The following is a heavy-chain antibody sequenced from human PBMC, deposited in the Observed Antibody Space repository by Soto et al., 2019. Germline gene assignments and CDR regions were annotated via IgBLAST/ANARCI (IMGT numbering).Heavy chain of an antibody. D-gene: IGHD1-1*01. CDR3: ATEGARTTWNFDY. CDR1: GFTFSSYE. V-gene: IGHV3-23*01. J-gene: IGHJ4*02. Sequence: ESLRLSCAASGFTFSSYEMNWVRQAPWKGLEWVAGVSPHAANTYYADSVRGRFIISRDDSRKTVSLDMNSLRGEDSAVYYCATEGARTTWNFDYWGQGTVVTVSS. CDR2: VSPHAANT.